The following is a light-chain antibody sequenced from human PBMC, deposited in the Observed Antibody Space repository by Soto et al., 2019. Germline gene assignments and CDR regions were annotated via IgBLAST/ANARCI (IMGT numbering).Light chain of an antibody. CDR3: ATWDSSLSAWL. J-gene: IGLJ7*01. CDR2: DNN. CDR1: SFNIGGNT. Sequence: QSVLTQPPSASGTPGQRIIVSCSGGSFNIGGNTVNWYQQLPGTAPKVVIFDNNKRPSGIPDRFSGSKSGTSATLGIAGLQTGDAADYYCATWDSSLSAWLFGGGTQLTVL. V-gene: IGLV1-51*01.